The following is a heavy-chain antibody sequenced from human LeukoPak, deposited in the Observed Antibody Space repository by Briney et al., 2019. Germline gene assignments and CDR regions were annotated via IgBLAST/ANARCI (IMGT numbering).Heavy chain of an antibody. CDR2: INHSGST. CDR3: ARQGYCSGGSCYVPFDY. D-gene: IGHD2-15*01. Sequence: PSETLSLTCAVYGGSFSGYYWSWIRQPPGKGLEWIGEINHSGSTNYNPSLKSRVTISVDTSKNQFSLKLSSVTAADAAVYYCARQGYCSGGSCYVPFDYWGQGTLVTVSS. J-gene: IGHJ4*02. V-gene: IGHV4-34*01. CDR1: GGSFSGYY.